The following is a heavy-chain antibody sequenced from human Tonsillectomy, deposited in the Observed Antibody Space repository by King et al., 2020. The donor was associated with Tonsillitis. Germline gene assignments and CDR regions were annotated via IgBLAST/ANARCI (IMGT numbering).Heavy chain of an antibody. D-gene: IGHD3-9*01. V-gene: IGHV3-43D*03. CDR1: GFKFQDYA. CDR2: ISWDGGST. CDR3: AIARTQYYGVLGGLDV. J-gene: IGHJ6*02. Sequence: VQLVESGGAIIQPGGSLKLSCAPSGFKFQDYAMHWVRQVPGKGLEWICLISWDGGSTYYAESVKGRFTISRDNDKNLLSLEMKSLRFEDTARYYCAIARTQYYGVLGGLDVWGQGTAVAVSS.